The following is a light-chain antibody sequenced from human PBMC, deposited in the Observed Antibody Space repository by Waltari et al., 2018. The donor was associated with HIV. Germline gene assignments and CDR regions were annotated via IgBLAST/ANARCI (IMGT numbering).Light chain of an antibody. CDR1: YSNIGSHT. J-gene: IGLJ3*02. CDR2: RNNNN. V-gene: IGLV1-44*01. CDR3: AAWDDSLNGPV. Sequence: QSVLTQPPSASGTPGQVVTISCAGSYSNIGSHTVNWYRQLTGAAPKLLINRNNNNQWPSGVPDRFSGSTSGTLASLAISGLQSEDEAHYYCAAWDDSLNGPVFGGGTMLTVL.